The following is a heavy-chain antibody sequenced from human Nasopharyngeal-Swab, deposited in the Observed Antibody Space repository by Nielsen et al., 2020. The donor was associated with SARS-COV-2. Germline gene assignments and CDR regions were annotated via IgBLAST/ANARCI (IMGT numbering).Heavy chain of an antibody. CDR2: ISSSSSYI. V-gene: IGHV3-21*01. CDR3: ARDHSDYGAFDI. D-gene: IGHD4-17*01. J-gene: IGHJ3*02. Sequence: VRQAPGKGLEWVSSISSSSSYIYYADSVKGRFTISRDNAKNSLYLQMNSLRAEDTAVYYCARDHSDYGAFDIWGQGTMVTVSS.